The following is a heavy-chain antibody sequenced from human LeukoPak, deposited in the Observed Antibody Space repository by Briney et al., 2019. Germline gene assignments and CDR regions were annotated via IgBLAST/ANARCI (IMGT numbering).Heavy chain of an antibody. J-gene: IGHJ4*02. V-gene: IGHV4-59*01. D-gene: IGHD3-10*01. CDR1: GGSISSYY. CDR3: ARVSNYYGSGSYYNAPFDY. Sequence: PSETLSLTCTVSGGSISSYYWSWIRQPAGKGLEWIGYIYYSGSTNYNPSLKSRVTISVDTSKNQFSLKLSSVTAADTAVYYCARVSNYYGSGSYYNAPFDYWGQGTLVTVSS. CDR2: IYYSGST.